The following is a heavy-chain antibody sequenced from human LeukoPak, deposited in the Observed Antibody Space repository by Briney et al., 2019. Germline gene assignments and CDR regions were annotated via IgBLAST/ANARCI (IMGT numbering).Heavy chain of an antibody. CDR3: ARHGVVISPYYGYYYYGMDV. Sequence: SETLSLTCTVSGGSISSYYWSWIRQPPGKGLEWIGYIYYSGSTNYNPSLKSRVTISVDTSKNQFSLKLSSVTAADTAVYYCARHGVVISPYYGYYYYGMDVWAQGTTVTVSS. CDR1: GGSISSYY. V-gene: IGHV4-59*08. D-gene: IGHD3-3*01. CDR2: IYYSGST. J-gene: IGHJ6*02.